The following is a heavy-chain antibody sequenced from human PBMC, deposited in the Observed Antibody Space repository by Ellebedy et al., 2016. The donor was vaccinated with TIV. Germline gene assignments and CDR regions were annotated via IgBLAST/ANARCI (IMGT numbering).Heavy chain of an antibody. CDR2: IHISGST. CDR3: ARDTAGSDAFDF. D-gene: IGHD5-18*01. V-gene: IGHV4-4*07. Sequence: MPGGSLRLSCTVSGDSIKSYYWSWIRQSAGKGLEWIGRIHISGSTNYNPSLKSRVAMSLDTSKNQFSLKLNSVTAADTAVYYCARDTAGSDAFDFWGRGTMVTVSS. CDR1: GDSIKSYY. J-gene: IGHJ3*01.